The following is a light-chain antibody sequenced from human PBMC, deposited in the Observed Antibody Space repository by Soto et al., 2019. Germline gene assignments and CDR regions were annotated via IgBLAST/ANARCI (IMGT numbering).Light chain of an antibody. J-gene: IGLJ1*01. CDR1: TGDVTSGHY. CDR3: LLSCGGARQV. Sequence: QAVVTQEPSLTVSPGGTVTLTCGSSTGDVTSGHYPYWFQQKPGQAPRTLIYDTSNRHSWTPARFSGSLLGGKAALTLSGAQPEDEAEYYCLLSCGGARQVFGTGTKLTVL. CDR2: DTS. V-gene: IGLV7-46*01.